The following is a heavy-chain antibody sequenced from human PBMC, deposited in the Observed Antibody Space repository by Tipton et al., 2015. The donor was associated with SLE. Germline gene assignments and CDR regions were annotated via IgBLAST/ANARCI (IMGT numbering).Heavy chain of an antibody. CDR3: AASAMGH. V-gene: IGHV3-7*01. D-gene: IGHD5-24*01. CDR2: IKEDGSTK. Sequence: SLRLSCAASGFTLSSYWMSWVRQAPGKGLEWVANIKEDGSTKYYGDSVKGRFTISRDNAQNSLYLQMNSLRAEDTALYYCAASAMGHWGQGTLVTVSS. J-gene: IGHJ4*02. CDR1: GFTLSSYW.